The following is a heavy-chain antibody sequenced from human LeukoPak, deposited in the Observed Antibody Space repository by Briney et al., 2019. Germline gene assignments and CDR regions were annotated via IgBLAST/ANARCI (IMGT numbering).Heavy chain of an antibody. CDR1: GGSVSSGSYY. CDR3: ARETGGSYYRYNWFDP. D-gene: IGHD1-14*01. V-gene: IGHV4-61*01. Sequence: SSETLSLTCTVSGGSVSSGSYYWSWIRQPPGKGLEWIGYIYYSGRTNYNPSLKSRVTISVDTSKNQFSLKLSSVTAADTAVYYCARETGGSYYRYNWFDPWGQGTLVTVSS. CDR2: IYYSGRT. J-gene: IGHJ5*02.